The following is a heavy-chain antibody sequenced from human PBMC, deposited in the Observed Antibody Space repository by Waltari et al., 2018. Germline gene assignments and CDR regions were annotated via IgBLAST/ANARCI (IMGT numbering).Heavy chain of an antibody. CDR1: GFTFSSYG. CDR2: ITYDGSNK. J-gene: IGHJ4*02. V-gene: IGHV3-30*03. Sequence: QVQLVESGGGVVQPGRSLRLSCAASGFTFSSYGMHWVRQAPGKGLEWVAVITYDGSNKYYADSVKGRVTISRDNSKNTLYLQINSLRAEDTAVYYCATSYSSGWGSDYWGQGTLVTVSS. CDR3: ATSYSSGWGSDY. D-gene: IGHD6-19*01.